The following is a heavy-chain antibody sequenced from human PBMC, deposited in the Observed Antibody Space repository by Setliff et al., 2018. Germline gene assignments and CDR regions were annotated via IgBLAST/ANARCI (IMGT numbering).Heavy chain of an antibody. Sequence: ASVKVSCKASGYTFTSYAFSWVRQAPGQGLEWMGWISAYYGNTNYAQKFQGRVTMTSDTSTSTAYMELRSLRSDDTAVYYCARVSEAAAAGFDYWGQGTLVTVSS. CDR2: ISAYYGNT. V-gene: IGHV1-18*01. CDR1: GYTFTSYA. D-gene: IGHD6-13*01. CDR3: ARVSEAAAAGFDY. J-gene: IGHJ4*02.